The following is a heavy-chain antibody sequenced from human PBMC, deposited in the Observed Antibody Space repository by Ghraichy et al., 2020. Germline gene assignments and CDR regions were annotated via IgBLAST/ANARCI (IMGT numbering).Heavy chain of an antibody. CDR2: IYYSGSI. D-gene: IGHD5-12*01. CDR3: ASVIGGIYWYFDL. J-gene: IGHJ2*01. Sequence: SQTLSLTCTVSGASFTNNYWSWIRQPPGRGLEWIGFIYYSGSINYNPSLKSRVSISLDKSKNQFSLKLNSVTAADPAVYYCASVIGGIYWYFDLWGRGTLVTVSS. V-gene: IGHV4-59*01. CDR1: GASFTNNY.